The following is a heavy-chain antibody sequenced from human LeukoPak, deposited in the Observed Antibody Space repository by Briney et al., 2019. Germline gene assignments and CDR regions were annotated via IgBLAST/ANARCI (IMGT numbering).Heavy chain of an antibody. Sequence: GASVKVSCKASGGTFSSYAISWVRQAPGQGLEWMGGIIPIFGTANYAQKFQGRVTITTDESTSTAYMELSSLRSEDTAVYYCARESAKYCTNGVCVMDVWGKGTTVTVSS. D-gene: IGHD2-8*01. CDR3: ARESAKYCTNGVCVMDV. V-gene: IGHV1-69*05. CDR2: IIPIFGTA. J-gene: IGHJ6*04. CDR1: GGTFSSYA.